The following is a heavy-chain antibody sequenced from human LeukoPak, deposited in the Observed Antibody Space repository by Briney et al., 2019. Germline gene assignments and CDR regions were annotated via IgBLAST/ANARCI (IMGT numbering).Heavy chain of an antibody. CDR2: IKYDGSAT. J-gene: IGHJ4*02. D-gene: IGHD3-3*01. CDR3: VSGSLQSGYNFDY. CDR1: GFTFSNYW. Sequence: ERSLRLSCAASGFTFSNYWMHWIRQVPGKGLVWVSHIKYDGSATNYADSVKGRFTISRDNAKNTLYLQMNSLRAEDTAVYYCVSGSLQSGYNFDYWGQGALVTVSS. V-gene: IGHV3-74*01.